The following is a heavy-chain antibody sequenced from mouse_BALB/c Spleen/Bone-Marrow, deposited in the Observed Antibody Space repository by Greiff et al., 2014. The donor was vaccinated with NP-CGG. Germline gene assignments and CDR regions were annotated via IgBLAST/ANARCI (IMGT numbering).Heavy chain of an antibody. CDR3: ARNWYYFDY. CDR2: ISSGSTSI. D-gene: IGHD4-1*01. V-gene: IGHV5-17*02. Sequence: DVKLVESGGGIVQSGGSRKLSCAASGFTFSNFGIHWLRQAPEKGLEWVAYISSGSTSIYYADTVKGRFTVSRDNPKNTLFLQMASLGSEDSAVYYCARNWYYFDYWGQGTTLTVSS. J-gene: IGHJ2*01. CDR1: GFTFSNFG.